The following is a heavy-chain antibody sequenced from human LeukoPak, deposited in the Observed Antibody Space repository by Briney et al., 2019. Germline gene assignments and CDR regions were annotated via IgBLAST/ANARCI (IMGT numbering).Heavy chain of an antibody. CDR1: GGSFSGYY. V-gene: IGHV4-34*01. CDR3: ARAQHYGSGSYYTRWFDP. Sequence: SETLSLTCAVYGGSFSGYYWSWIRQPPGKGLEWIGEINHSGSTNYNPSLKSRITISVDTSKNQFSLKLSSVTAADTAVYYCARAQHYGSGSYYTRWFDPWGQGTLVTVSS. J-gene: IGHJ5*02. D-gene: IGHD3-10*01. CDR2: INHSGST.